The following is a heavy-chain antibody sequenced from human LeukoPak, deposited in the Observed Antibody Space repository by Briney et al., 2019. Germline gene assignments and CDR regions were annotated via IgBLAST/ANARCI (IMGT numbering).Heavy chain of an antibody. D-gene: IGHD2-15*01. J-gene: IGHJ6*03. CDR2: IIPIFGTA. CDR1: GGTFSSYA. Sequence: GASVKVSCKASGGTFSSYAISWVRQAPGQGLEWMGRIIPIFGTANYAQKFQGRVTITTDESTSTAYMELSSLRSEDTAVYYCARGWWGPSRGDYYMDVWGKGTTVTVSS. CDR3: ARGWWGPSRGDYYMDV. V-gene: IGHV1-69*05.